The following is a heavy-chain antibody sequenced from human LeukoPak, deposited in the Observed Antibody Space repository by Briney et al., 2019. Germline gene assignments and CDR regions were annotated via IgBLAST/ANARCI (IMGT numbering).Heavy chain of an antibody. J-gene: IGHJ4*02. Sequence: GGSLRLSCAASGFTFNTYIINWVRPAPRKGVEWVSSISIISFYIYYADPLEARFTISRNNAKNSLYLQMNSVRGEHSAVYYCARDVSPPYVGNSFSFDSWGQGSLVTVSS. CDR1: GFTFNTYI. D-gene: IGHD4-23*01. CDR3: ARDVSPPYVGNSFSFDS. CDR2: ISIISFYI. V-gene: IGHV3-21*01.